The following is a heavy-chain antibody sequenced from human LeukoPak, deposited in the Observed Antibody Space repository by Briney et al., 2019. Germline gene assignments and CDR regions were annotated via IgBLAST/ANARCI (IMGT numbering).Heavy chain of an antibody. CDR2: IYYSGST. J-gene: IGHJ3*02. CDR3: ARVNRIAAAGLDAFDI. Sequence: PSETLSLTCTVSGGSISSYYWSWIRQPPGKGLEWIGYIYYSGSTNYNPSLKSRVTISVDTSKNQFSLKLSSVTAADTAVYYCARVNRIAAAGLDAFDIWGQGTMVTVSS. D-gene: IGHD6-13*01. CDR1: GGSISSYY. V-gene: IGHV4-59*08.